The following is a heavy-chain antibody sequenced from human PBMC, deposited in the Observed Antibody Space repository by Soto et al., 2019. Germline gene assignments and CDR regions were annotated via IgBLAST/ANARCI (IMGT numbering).Heavy chain of an antibody. CDR1: GFTFSSYA. Sequence: GGSLRLSCAASGFTFSSYAMSWVRQAPGKGLEWVSAISGSGGSTYYADSVKGRFTISRDNSKNTLYLQMNSLRAEDTAVYYCAKEADLGGSSWYDNFDYWGQGTLVTVSS. D-gene: IGHD6-13*01. CDR2: ISGSGGST. V-gene: IGHV3-23*01. CDR3: AKEADLGGSSWYDNFDY. J-gene: IGHJ4*02.